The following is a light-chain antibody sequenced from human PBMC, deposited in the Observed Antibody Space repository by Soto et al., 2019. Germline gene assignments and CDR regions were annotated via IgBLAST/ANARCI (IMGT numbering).Light chain of an antibody. V-gene: IGKV3-15*01. CDR2: GAS. CDR1: QCVSSSY. CDR3: QQYDNWPT. Sequence: EIVLTQSPGTLSLSPGERATLSCRASQCVSSSYLAWYQQKPGQAPRLLIYGASIRATGIAARFSGSGSGTQFTLTISSLQSEDFAVYYCQQYDNWPTFGQGTKVDIK. J-gene: IGKJ1*01.